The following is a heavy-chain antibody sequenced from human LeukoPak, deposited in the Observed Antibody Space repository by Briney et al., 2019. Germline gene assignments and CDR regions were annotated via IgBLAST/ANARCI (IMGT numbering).Heavy chain of an antibody. J-gene: IGHJ4*02. Sequence: SETLSLTCTVSGASISRYYWSWIRQSPGKGLEWIGYVYNSGSTAYNPSLKSRVTISLDTSKNQFSLKLSSVTAADTAVYYCARGGYDILTGYSPGDYWGQGTLVTVSS. CDR2: VYNSGST. CDR3: ARGGYDILTGYSPGDY. CDR1: GASISRYY. D-gene: IGHD3-9*01. V-gene: IGHV4-59*12.